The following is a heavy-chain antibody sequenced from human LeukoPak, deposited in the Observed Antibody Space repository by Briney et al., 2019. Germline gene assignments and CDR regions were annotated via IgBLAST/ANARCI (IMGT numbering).Heavy chain of an antibody. V-gene: IGHV3-21*04. Sequence: GGSLRLSCAASGFTFSSYSMNGVPQAPGRGLEWVSSISSSSSYIYYADSVKGRFTISRDNSKNTLYLQMNSLRAEDTAVYYCAKANYDILTGTDYWGQGTLVTVSS. D-gene: IGHD3-9*01. CDR1: GFTFSSYS. CDR2: ISSSSSYI. CDR3: AKANYDILTGTDY. J-gene: IGHJ4*02.